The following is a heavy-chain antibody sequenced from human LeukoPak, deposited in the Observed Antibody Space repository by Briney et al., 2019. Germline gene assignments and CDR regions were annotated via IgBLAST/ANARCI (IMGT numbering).Heavy chain of an antibody. CDR1: GFTLSSYN. D-gene: IGHD2-2*01. Sequence: GGSLRLSCAASGFTLSSYNMKWVRQAPGKGLEWVSSISWRNTDIEYADSVKGRFTISRDNAKNSLYLQMNSLRAEDTAVYYCARGRYCSSTSCHYFDYWGQETLVTVSS. V-gene: IGHV3-21*01. CDR2: ISWRNTDI. CDR3: ARGRYCSSTSCHYFDY. J-gene: IGHJ4*02.